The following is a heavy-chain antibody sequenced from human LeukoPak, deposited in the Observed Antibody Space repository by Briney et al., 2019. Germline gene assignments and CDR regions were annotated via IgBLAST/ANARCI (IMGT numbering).Heavy chain of an antibody. CDR1: GYTFTSYG. CDR3: ARDGGWLQSLLDY. J-gene: IGHJ4*02. CDR2: INAGNGNT. Sequence: ASVKVSCKASGYTFTSYGISWVRQAPGQRLEWMGWINAGNGNTKYSQKFQGRVTITRDTSASTAYMELSSLRSEDTAVYYCARDGGWLQSLLDYWGQGTLVTVSS. V-gene: IGHV1-3*01. D-gene: IGHD5-24*01.